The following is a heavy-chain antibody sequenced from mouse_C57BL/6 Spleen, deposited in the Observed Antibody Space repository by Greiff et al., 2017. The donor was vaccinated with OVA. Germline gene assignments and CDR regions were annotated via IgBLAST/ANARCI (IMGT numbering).Heavy chain of an antibody. Sequence: EAGQGGGKPSQSLSLTCSVTGYSITSGYYWNWIRQFPGNKLEWMGYISYDGSNNYNPSLKNRISITRDTSKNQFFLKLNSVTTEDTATYYCARGGGYYSYWYFDVWGTGTTVTVSS. D-gene: IGHD2-3*01. V-gene: IGHV3-6*01. CDR2: ISYDGSN. CDR1: GYSITSGYY. J-gene: IGHJ1*03. CDR3: ARGGGYYSYWYFDV.